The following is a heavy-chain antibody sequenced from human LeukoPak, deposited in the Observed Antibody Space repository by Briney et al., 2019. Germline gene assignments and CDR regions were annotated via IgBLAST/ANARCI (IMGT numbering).Heavy chain of an antibody. CDR2: INSDGSST. J-gene: IGHJ4*02. D-gene: IGHD3-10*01. V-gene: IGHV3-74*01. CDR1: GFTFSSYG. Sequence: GRSLRLSCAASGFTFSSYGMHWVRQAPGKGLVWVSRINSDGSSTSYADSVKGRFTISRDNAKNTLYLQMNSLRAEDTAVYYCARYYGSGTYSLDYWGQGTLVTVSS. CDR3: ARYYGSGTYSLDY.